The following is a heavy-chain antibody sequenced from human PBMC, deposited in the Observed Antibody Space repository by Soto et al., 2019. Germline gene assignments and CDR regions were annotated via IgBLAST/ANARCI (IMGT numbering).Heavy chain of an antibody. D-gene: IGHD1-26*01. CDR3: ARVSLVGPSGGRYVDY. CDR2: IKNKANSYTT. J-gene: IGHJ4*02. Sequence: EVQLVEAGGGLVQPGGSLRLSCAASGFTFSAHYMDWVRQAPGKGLARVGRIKNKANSYTTEDAASEEGRFNISREDSQNSLYLQMNSLKTEDTAVYYCARVSLVGPSGGRYVDYWGQGSQVAVSS. V-gene: IGHV3-72*01. CDR1: GFTFSAHY.